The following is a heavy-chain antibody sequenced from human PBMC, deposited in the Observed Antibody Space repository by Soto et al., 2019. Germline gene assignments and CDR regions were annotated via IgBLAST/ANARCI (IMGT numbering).Heavy chain of an antibody. CDR2: INSDGSIS. CDR3: ARADLWFGETPRY. J-gene: IGHJ4*02. D-gene: IGHD3-10*01. V-gene: IGHV3-74*01. CDR1: GFTFSSYW. Sequence: GGSLRLSCAASGFTFSSYWMHWVRQAPGKGLVWVSRINSDGSISNYADSVKGRFTISRDKAKNTLYLQMNSLRAEDTAVYYCARADLWFGETPRYWGQGTLVTVSS.